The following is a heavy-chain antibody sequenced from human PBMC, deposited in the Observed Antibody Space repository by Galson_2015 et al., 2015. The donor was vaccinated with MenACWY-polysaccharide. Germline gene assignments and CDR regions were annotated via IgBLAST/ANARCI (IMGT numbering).Heavy chain of an antibody. CDR2: ISTAGVTI. CDR3: ARDRGSYDALDM. V-gene: IGHV3-48*03. D-gene: IGHD1-26*01. J-gene: IGHJ3*02. Sequence: VPGKGLEWISYISTAGVTIYYADSVRGRFTISRDNAKNSLYLQMNSLRAEDTAVYFCARDRGSYDALDMWGQGTMVAVSS.